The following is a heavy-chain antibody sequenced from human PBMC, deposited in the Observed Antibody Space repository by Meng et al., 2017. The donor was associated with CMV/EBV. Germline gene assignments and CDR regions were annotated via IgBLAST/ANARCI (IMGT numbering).Heavy chain of an antibody. CDR2: INPDSGGT. J-gene: IGHJ4*02. Sequence: ASVKVSCKASGYTFTGYYMHWVRQAPGQGLEWMGWINPDSGGTNYAQKFQGRVTMTRDTSIGTAYMELSSLRSDDTAVYYCARGVGGTLWHDYWGQGTLVTVSS. CDR1: GYTFTGYY. V-gene: IGHV1-2*02. CDR3: ARGVGGTLWHDY. D-gene: IGHD1-26*01.